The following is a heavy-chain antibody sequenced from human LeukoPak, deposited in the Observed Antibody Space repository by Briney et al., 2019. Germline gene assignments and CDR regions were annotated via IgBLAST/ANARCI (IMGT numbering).Heavy chain of an antibody. V-gene: IGHV3-20*04. CDR2: INWNGGST. Sequence: GGSLRLSCAASGFTLDDYGMSWVRQAPGKGLEWVSGINWNGGSTGYADSVKGRFTISRDNAKNSLYLQMNSLRAEDTALYYCARPTNSGYYYGGIGDAFDIWGQGTMVTVSS. D-gene: IGHD3-22*01. J-gene: IGHJ3*02. CDR1: GFTLDDYG. CDR3: ARPTNSGYYYGGIGDAFDI.